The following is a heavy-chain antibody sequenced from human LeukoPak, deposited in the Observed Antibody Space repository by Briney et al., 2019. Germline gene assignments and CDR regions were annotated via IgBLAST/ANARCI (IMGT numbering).Heavy chain of an antibody. V-gene: IGHV4-4*07. CDR2: IYTSGST. D-gene: IGHD4-11*01. CDR3: ARDPVTGNWFDP. CDR1: GGSISSYY. Sequence: PSETLSLTCTVSGGSISSYYWSWIRQPAGKGLEWIGRIYTSGSTNYNPSLKSRVTISVDNYKNQFSLKLSSVTAADTAVYYCARDPVTGNWFDPWGQGTLVTVSS. J-gene: IGHJ5*02.